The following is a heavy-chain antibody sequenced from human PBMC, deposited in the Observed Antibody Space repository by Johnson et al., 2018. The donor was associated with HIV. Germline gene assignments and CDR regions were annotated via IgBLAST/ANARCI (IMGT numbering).Heavy chain of an antibody. V-gene: IGHV3-23*04. J-gene: IGHJ3*02. CDR1: GFNFSSHA. D-gene: IGHD1-14*01. CDR3: AKGYWHAFDI. CDR2: ISGSGDST. Sequence: QLVESGGGLVQPGGSLRLSCAASGFNFSSHAMSWVRQAPGKGLEWVSGISGSGDSTYYADSVKGRFTISRDNSKNTLYLQMNSLRTEDSAVYYCAKGYWHAFDIWGQGTRVTVSS.